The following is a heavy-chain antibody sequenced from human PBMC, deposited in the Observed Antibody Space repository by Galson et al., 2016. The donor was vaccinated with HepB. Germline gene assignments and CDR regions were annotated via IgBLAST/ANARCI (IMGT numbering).Heavy chain of an antibody. CDR1: GGFISSKY. V-gene: IGHV4-59*01. CDR3: ARVLGSCSSAGCPYFYYYAMDV. D-gene: IGHD2-2*01. Sequence: ETLSLTCTVSGGFISSKYWSLIRQPPGKGLEWIGYVYSSGKTNYNPSLKSRVTISIDSSKSQFSLKLSSVTTADTAVYYCARVLGSCSSAGCPYFYYYAMDVWGQGTTVTVSS. CDR2: VYSSGKT. J-gene: IGHJ6*02.